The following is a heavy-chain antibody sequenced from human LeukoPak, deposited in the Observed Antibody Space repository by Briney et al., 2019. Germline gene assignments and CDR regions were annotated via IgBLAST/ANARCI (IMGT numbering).Heavy chain of an antibody. CDR3: GMSGDRVPLQDDVFDV. Sequence: GESLKISCKVSGYSFTSYCIGWVRQMPGKGLEWMGIIYPGDSGPTYSPSFQGQVTISVDKSNNTAYLQWSSLQASDTAMYYCGMSGDRVPLQDDVFDVWGQGTMVAVST. J-gene: IGHJ3*01. CDR2: IYPGDSGP. V-gene: IGHV5-51*01. CDR1: GYSFTSYC. D-gene: IGHD1-26*01.